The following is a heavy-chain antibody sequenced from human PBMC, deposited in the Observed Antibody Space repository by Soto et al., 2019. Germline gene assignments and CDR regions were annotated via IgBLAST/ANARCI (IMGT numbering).Heavy chain of an antibody. CDR2: INHSGST. CDR1: GGSFSGYY. D-gene: IGHD6-19*01. CDR3: ARRSRGIAVAHLDY. V-gene: IGHV4-34*01. J-gene: IGHJ4*02. Sequence: SETLSLTCAVYGGSFSGYYWSWIRQPPGKGLEWIGEINHSGSTYYNPSLKSRVTISVDTSKNQFSLKLSSVTAADTAVYYCARRSRGIAVAHLDYWGQGTLVTVSS.